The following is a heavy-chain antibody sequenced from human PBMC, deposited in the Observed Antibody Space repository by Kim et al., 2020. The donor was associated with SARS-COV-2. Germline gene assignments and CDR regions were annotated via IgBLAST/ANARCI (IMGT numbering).Heavy chain of an antibody. V-gene: IGHV3-21*01. Sequence: GGSLRLSCAASGFTFSSYSMNWVRQAPGKGLEWVSSISSSSSYIYYADSVKGRFTISRDNAKNSLYLQMNSLRAEDTAVYYCARDPPSSTVDTAMAKGDYWGQGTLVTVSS. J-gene: IGHJ4*02. D-gene: IGHD5-18*01. CDR1: GFTFSSYS. CDR2: ISSSSSYI. CDR3: ARDPPSSTVDTAMAKGDY.